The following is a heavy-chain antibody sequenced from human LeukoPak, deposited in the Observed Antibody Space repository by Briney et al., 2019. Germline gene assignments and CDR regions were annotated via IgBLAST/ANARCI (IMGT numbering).Heavy chain of an antibody. D-gene: IGHD3-22*01. CDR3: ARDGVFHDSDGYSFGY. CDR2: IYHSGTT. CDR1: NYSITSGYF. V-gene: IGHV4-38-2*02. J-gene: IGHJ4*02. Sequence: SETLSLTCAVSNYSITSGYFWGWIRQPPGKGLEWIAIIYHSGTTYYNPSLRNRVTLFVDTSKNQFSLKLTSLTAADTAVYYCARDGVFHDSDGYSFGYWGQGTLVTVSS.